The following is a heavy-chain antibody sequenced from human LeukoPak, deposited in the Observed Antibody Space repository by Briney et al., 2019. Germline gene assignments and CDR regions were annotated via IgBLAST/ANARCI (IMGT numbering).Heavy chain of an antibody. D-gene: IGHD1-26*01. CDR1: GFTFSSYW. CDR3: ASNVGATNAFDI. V-gene: IGHV3-74*01. Sequence: GGSLRLSCAASGFTFSSYWMHWVRQAPGKGLVSVSRINRDGSSTSYADSVKGRFTISRDNAKNTLYLQMNSLRAEGTAVYYCASNVGATNAFDIWGQGTMVTVSS. CDR2: INRDGSST. J-gene: IGHJ3*02.